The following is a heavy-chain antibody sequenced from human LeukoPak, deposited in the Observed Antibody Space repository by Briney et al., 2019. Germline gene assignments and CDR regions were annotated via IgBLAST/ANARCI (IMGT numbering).Heavy chain of an antibody. J-gene: IGHJ6*02. V-gene: IGHV1-24*01. CDR3: ATDVSECGGGSCYPNYYYGMDV. CDR1: GYTLTELS. Sequence: ASVKVSCKVSGYTLTELSMHWVRQAPGKGLEWMGGFDPEDGETIYAQKFQGRVTMTEDTSTDTAYMELSSLRSEDTAVYYCATDVSECGGGSCYPNYYYGMDVWGQGTTVTVSS. D-gene: IGHD2-15*01. CDR2: FDPEDGET.